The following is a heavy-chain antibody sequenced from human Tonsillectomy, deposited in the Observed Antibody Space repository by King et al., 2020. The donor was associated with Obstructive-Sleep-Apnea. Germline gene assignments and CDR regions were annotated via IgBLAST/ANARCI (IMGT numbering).Heavy chain of an antibody. CDR2: IKEDGSEK. CDR3: ARAVASNWFDP. CDR1: GFTFSSYW. J-gene: IGHJ5*02. Sequence: QLVQSGGGLVQPGGSLRLSCAASGFTFSSYWMSWVRQAPGKGLEWVANIKEDGSEKYYVDSVKGRFTISRDNAKNSLYLQMNSLRADYTAVYYCARAVASNWFDPWGQGTLVTVSS. V-gene: IGHV3-7*01.